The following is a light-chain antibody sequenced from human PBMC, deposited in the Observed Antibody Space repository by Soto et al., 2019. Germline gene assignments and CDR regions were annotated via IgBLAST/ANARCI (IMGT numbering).Light chain of an antibody. J-gene: IGLJ1*01. CDR2: GTS. CDR3: QPSHFGLIGMI. Sequence: QSVLTQPPSVSGAPGQRVTIACTGIGSNLGTGFDVHWYRQFQGRAPKLLLSGTSHRPSGVPDRFSGSKSGTSASLAITGLQADDEADYYCQPSHFGLIGMIFGTGTKLTVL. V-gene: IGLV1-40*01. CDR1: GSNLGTGFD.